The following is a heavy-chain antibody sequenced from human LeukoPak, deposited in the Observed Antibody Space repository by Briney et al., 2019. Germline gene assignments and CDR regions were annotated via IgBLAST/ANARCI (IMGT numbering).Heavy chain of an antibody. J-gene: IGHJ4*02. CDR3: AKVALGYCSGGSCHGDFDY. V-gene: IGHV3-23*01. D-gene: IGHD2-15*01. CDR2: ISGSGGST. Sequence: GGSLRLSRAASGFTLSSYAMSWVRQAPGKGLEWVSAISGSGGSTYYADSVKGRFTISRDNSKNTLYLQMNSLRAEDTAVYYCAKVALGYCSGGSCHGDFDYWGQGTLVTVSS. CDR1: GFTLSSYA.